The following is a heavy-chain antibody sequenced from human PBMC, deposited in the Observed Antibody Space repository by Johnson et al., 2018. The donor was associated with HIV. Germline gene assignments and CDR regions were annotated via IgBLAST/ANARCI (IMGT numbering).Heavy chain of an antibody. CDR2: ISYDGSNK. Sequence: QVQLVESGGGVVQPGRSLRLSCAASGFTFSSYGMHWVRQAPGKGLEWVAVISYDGSNKYHADSVKGRFTIYRDNSKNTLYLQMNSLRAEDTAVYYCARVYSSSSAHAFDIWGQGTMVTVSS. D-gene: IGHD6-6*01. J-gene: IGHJ3*02. CDR1: GFTFSSYG. V-gene: IGHV3-30*03. CDR3: ARVYSSSSAHAFDI.